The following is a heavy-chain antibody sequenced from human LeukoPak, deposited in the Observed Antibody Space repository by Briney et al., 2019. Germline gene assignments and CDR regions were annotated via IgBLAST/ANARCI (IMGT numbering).Heavy chain of an antibody. CDR1: GFTFSSYG. J-gene: IGHJ4*02. V-gene: IGHV4-39*07. Sequence: GSLRLSCAASGFTFSSYGMSWVRQPPGKGLEWIGSIYYSGSTYYNPSLKSRVTISVDTSKNQFSLKLSSVTAADTAVYYCARDQGETSLGPIDYWGQGTLVTVSS. CDR3: ARDQGETSLGPIDY. CDR2: IYYSGST. D-gene: IGHD3-10*01.